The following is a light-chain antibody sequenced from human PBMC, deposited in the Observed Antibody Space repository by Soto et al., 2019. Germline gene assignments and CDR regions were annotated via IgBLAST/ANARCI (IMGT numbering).Light chain of an antibody. CDR1: SSDIGVFDF. Sequence: QSALTQPPSASGSPGQSVTISCTGPSSDIGVFDFVSWYQQHPGKAPKVIIYQVNKRPSGVPDRFSGSKSGNTASLTVSRLRPEDEADYFCSSFAGSNSPYVFGTGTKVTVL. CDR3: SSFAGSNSPYV. V-gene: IGLV2-8*01. CDR2: QVN. J-gene: IGLJ1*01.